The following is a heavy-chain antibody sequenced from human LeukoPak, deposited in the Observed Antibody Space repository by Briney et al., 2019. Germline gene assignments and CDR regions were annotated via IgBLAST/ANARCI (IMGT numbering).Heavy chain of an antibody. CDR1: GITFRNYW. CDR2: IWYDGRDK. J-gene: IGHJ4*02. V-gene: IGHV3-30*02. CDR3: AKDPYSYGSYFDY. Sequence: GGSLRLSCAASGITFRNYWMHWVRQAPGKGLEWVAFIWYDGRDKYYADSVKGRFTISRDNSKNTLYLQMNSLRAEDTAIYYCAKDPYSYGSYFDYWGQGTLVTVSS. D-gene: IGHD5-18*01.